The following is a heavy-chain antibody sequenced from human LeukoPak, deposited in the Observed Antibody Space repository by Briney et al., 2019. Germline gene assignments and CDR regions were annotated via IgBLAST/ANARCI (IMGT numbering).Heavy chain of an antibody. V-gene: IGHV4-34*01. CDR1: GGSFSGYY. Sequence: SETLSLTCAVYGGSFSGYYWSWIRQPPGKGLEWIGYIYHSGSTYYNPSLKSRVTISVDRYKNQFSLKLSSVTAADTAVYYCASSVRKDYGDYRYYFDYWGQGTLVTVSS. D-gene: IGHD4-17*01. J-gene: IGHJ4*02. CDR3: ASSVRKDYGDYRYYFDY. CDR2: IYHSGST.